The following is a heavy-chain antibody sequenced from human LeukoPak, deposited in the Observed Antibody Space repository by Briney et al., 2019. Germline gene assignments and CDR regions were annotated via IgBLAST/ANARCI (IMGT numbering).Heavy chain of an antibody. D-gene: IGHD2-2*01. CDR2: IYYSGST. V-gene: IGHV4-39*01. CDR1: GGSISISSYY. J-gene: IGHJ6*03. Sequence: KPSETLSLTCTVSGGSISISSYYWGWIRQPPGKGLEWIGSIYYSGSTYYNPSLKSRVTISVDTSKNQFSLKLSSVTAADTAVYYCARALYCSSTSCYPYYYYYYMDVWGKGTTVTVSS. CDR3: ARALYCSSTSCYPYYYYYYMDV.